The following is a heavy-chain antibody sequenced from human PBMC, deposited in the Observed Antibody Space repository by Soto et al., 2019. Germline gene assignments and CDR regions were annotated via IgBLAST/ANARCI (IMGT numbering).Heavy chain of an antibody. J-gene: IGHJ4*02. Sequence: GSLRLSCAASGFTFSSYAMHWVRQAPGKGLEWVAVISYDGSNKYYADSVKGRFTISRDNSKNTLYLQMNSLRAEDTAVYYCARDTSYDSSGSPFYWGQGTLVTVSS. CDR3: ARDTSYDSSGSPFY. CDR2: ISYDGSNK. V-gene: IGHV3-30-3*01. CDR1: GFTFSSYA. D-gene: IGHD3-22*01.